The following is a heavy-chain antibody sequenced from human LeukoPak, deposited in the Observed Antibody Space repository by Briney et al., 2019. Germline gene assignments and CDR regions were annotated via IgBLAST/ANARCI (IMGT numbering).Heavy chain of an antibody. CDR2: IITIFGTA. V-gene: IGHV1-69*13. J-gene: IGHJ4*02. Sequence: ASVKVSCKASVGTFSSYAISWVRQAPGQGLEWMGGIITIFGTAQYAQKIHGRVTITADESTSTADMELSSLTAEDTAVYYCARVLVPAAMKKHYGSGSYYKSPAMPRPFFDYWGQGSLVTVPS. CDR1: VGTFSSYA. D-gene: IGHD3-10*01. CDR3: ARVLVPAAMKKHYGSGSYYKSPAMPRPFFDY.